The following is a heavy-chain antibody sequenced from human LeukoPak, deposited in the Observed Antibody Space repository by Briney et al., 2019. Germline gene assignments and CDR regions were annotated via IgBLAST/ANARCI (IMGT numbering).Heavy chain of an antibody. V-gene: IGHV1-46*01. D-gene: IGHD3-10*01. CDR3: ARANGGGLDY. CDR1: GYTFSTYY. J-gene: IGHJ4*02. Sequence: ASVKVSCKTSGYTFSTYYMHWVRQAPGQGLERLGIIHPTDGSTSYTQKIQGRVTTTRDTATGTVYLELSSLRSEDTAVYWCARANGGGLDYWGQGTLITVSS. CDR2: IHPTDGST.